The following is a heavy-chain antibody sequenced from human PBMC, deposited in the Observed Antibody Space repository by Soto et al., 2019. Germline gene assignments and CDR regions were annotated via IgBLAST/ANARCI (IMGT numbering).Heavy chain of an antibody. V-gene: IGHV1-46*01. Sequence: DSVKVSCKESGYTLTSYYMHWVRQAPGQGLEWMGIINPSGGSTSYAQKFQGRVTMTRDTSTSTVYMELSSLRSEDTAVYYCARDVVARWWLSAGFDYWGQGTLVTVSS. CDR1: GYTLTSYY. CDR3: ARDVVARWWLSAGFDY. CDR2: INPSGGST. D-gene: IGHD2-15*01. J-gene: IGHJ4*02.